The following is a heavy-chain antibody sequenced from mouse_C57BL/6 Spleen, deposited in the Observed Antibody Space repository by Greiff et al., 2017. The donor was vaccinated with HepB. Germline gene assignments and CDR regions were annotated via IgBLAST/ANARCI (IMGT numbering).Heavy chain of an antibody. J-gene: IGHJ3*01. Sequence: LQQSGAELVRPGASVKLSCTASGFNIKDDYMHWVKQRPEQGLEWIGWIDPENGDTEYASKFQGKATITADTSSNTAYLQLSSLTSEDTAVYYCTETAQATYWFAYWGQGTLVTVSA. CDR2: IDPENGDT. CDR1: GFNIKDDY. V-gene: IGHV14-4*01. D-gene: IGHD3-2*02. CDR3: TETAQATYWFAY.